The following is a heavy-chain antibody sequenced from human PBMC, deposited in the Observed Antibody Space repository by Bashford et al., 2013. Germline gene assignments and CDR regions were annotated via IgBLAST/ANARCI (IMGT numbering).Heavy chain of an antibody. CDR1: GFTFTDYD. D-gene: IGHD3-10*01. CDR3: AADQGYGVFVY. Sequence: GGSLRLSCAASGFTFTDYDIDWIRQAPGKGLEWLSYINPRNTYTNYADSVRGRFTLSRDNAKNSVFLQMDNLRADDTAMYYCAADQGYGVFVYWGQGTPVTVSS. CDR2: INPRNTYT. V-gene: IGHV3-11*05. J-gene: IGHJ4*02.